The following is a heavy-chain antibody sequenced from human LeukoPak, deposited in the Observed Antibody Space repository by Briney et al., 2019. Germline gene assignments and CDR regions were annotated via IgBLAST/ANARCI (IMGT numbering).Heavy chain of an antibody. Sequence: SETLSLTCAVYGGSFSGYYWSWIRQPPGKGLEWIGEINHSGSTNYNPSLKSRVTISVDTSRNQFSLKLSSVTAADTAVYYCARGLRYSSSWYIGYYYMDVWGKGTTVTVSS. CDR1: GGSFSGYY. CDR2: INHSGST. CDR3: ARGLRYSSSWYIGYYYMDV. V-gene: IGHV4-34*01. J-gene: IGHJ6*03. D-gene: IGHD6-13*01.